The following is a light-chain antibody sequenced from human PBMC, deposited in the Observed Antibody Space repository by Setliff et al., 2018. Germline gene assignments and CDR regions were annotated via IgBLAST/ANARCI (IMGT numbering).Light chain of an antibody. J-gene: IGLJ1*01. CDR3: AAWDDSLNGPV. Sequence: VLTQPPSASGTPGQRVTISCSGSSSNIGSNTVNWYQQLPGTAPKLLIYSNNQRPSGVPDRFSGSKSGTSASLAISGLQSEDEADYYCAAWDDSLNGPVFGTGTKVTV. CDR2: SNN. CDR1: SSNIGSNT. V-gene: IGLV1-44*01.